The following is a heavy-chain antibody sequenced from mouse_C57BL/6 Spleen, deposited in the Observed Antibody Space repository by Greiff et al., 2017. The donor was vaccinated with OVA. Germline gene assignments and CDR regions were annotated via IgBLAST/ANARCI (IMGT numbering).Heavy chain of an antibody. D-gene: IGHD1-1*01. CDR3: ARGDHYYGSSSDY. CDR2: INPYNGGT. V-gene: IGHV1-19*01. CDR1: GYTFTDYY. Sequence: EVKLQESGPVLVKPGASVKMSCKASGYTFTDYYMNWVKQSHGKSLEWIGVINPYNGGTSYNQKFKGKATLTVDKSSSTAYMELNSLTSEDSAVYYSARGDHYYGSSSDYWGKGTTLTVSS. J-gene: IGHJ2*01.